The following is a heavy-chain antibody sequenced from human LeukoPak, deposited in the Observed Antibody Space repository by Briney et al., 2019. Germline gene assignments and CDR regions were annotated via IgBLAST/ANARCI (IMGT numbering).Heavy chain of an antibody. CDR3: AAGVAGPGHADIYYYYYYYMDV. V-gene: IGHV1-58*02. Sequence: GASVKVSCKASGFTFTSSAMQWVRQARGQRLEWIGWIVVGSGNTNYAQKFQERVTITRDMSTSTAYMELSSLRSEDTAVYYCAAGVAGPGHADIYYYYYYYMDVWGQGTMVTVSS. D-gene: IGHD6-19*01. CDR1: GFTFTSSA. CDR2: IVVGSGNT. J-gene: IGHJ6*03.